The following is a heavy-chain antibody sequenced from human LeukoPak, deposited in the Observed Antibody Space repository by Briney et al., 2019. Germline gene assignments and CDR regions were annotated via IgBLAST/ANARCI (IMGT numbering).Heavy chain of an antibody. CDR3: ARANNWNYALNY. CDR1: GYIFTGYY. V-gene: IGHV1-18*04. D-gene: IGHD1-7*01. J-gene: IGHJ4*02. Sequence: ASMKVSCKASGYIFTGYYMHWVRQAPGQGLEWMGWISTGNGNTNYGQKFQGRVTMTTDTSTGTAYMELRSLGSDDTAIYYCARANNWNYALNYWGQGTLVTVSS. CDR2: ISTGNGNT.